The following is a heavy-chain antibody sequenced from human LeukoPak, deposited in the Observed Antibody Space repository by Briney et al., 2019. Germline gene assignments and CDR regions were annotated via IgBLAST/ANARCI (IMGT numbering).Heavy chain of an antibody. D-gene: IGHD6-19*01. CDR2: IYYSGST. Sequence: PSETLSLTCTVSGGSISSYYWSWIRQPPRKGLEWIGYIYYSGSTNYNPSLKSRVTISVDTSKNQFSLKLSSVTAADTAVYYCARARAVAGTPFDYWGQGTLVTVSS. CDR1: GGSISSYY. CDR3: ARARAVAGTPFDY. J-gene: IGHJ4*02. V-gene: IGHV4-59*01.